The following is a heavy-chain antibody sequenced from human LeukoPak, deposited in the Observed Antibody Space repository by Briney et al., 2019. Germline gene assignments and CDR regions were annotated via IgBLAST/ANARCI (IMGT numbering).Heavy chain of an antibody. V-gene: IGHV4-34*01. CDR3: ARLRTYYYDSSAFDY. Sequence: SETLSLTCAVYGGSFSGYYWSWIRQPPGKGLEWIGEINHSGSTNYNPSLKSRVTISVDTSKNQFSLKLSSVTAADTAVYYCARLRTYYYDSSAFDYWGQETLVTVSS. CDR1: GGSFSGYY. D-gene: IGHD3-22*01. J-gene: IGHJ4*02. CDR2: INHSGST.